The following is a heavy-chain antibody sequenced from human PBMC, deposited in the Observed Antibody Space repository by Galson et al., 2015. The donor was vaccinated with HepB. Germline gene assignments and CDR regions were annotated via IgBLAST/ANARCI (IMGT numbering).Heavy chain of an antibody. Sequence: SVKVSCKASGGTFSNYAFSWVRQAPGQGLEWMGSFSPVFGTANYADKFQGRLTITADRSTSAGYMELSSLRSDDTAVYYFATRAFCGGDCHALDSWGQGTLRIVSS. CDR1: GGTFSNYA. CDR3: ATRAFCGGDCHALDS. CDR2: FSPVFGTA. V-gene: IGHV1-69*06. J-gene: IGHJ5*01. D-gene: IGHD2-21*02.